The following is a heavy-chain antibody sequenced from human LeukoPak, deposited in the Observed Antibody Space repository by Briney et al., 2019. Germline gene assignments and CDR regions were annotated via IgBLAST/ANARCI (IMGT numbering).Heavy chain of an antibody. CDR1: GYTFTGYY. CDR2: INPNSGGT. J-gene: IGHJ4*02. V-gene: IGHV1-2*02. CDR3: ARQYYDYVWGSYRYLTPFDY. D-gene: IGHD3-16*02. Sequence: GASVKVSCKASGYTFTGYYMHWVRQAPGQGLEWMGWINPNSGGTNYAQKFQGRVTMTRDMSISTAYMELSRLRSDDTAVYYCARQYYDYVWGSYRYLTPFDYWGQGTLVTVSS.